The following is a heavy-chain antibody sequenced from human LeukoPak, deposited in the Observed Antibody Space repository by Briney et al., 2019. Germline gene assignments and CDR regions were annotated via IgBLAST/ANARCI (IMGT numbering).Heavy chain of an antibody. D-gene: IGHD3-10*01. CDR1: GLTFSSNA. Sequence: PGGSLRLSCAASGLTFSSNAMHWVRQAPGKGLEWVAVISYDGSNKYYADSVKGRFTIARDNSKNTLYLQMDSLRAADTAVYYCARDFDYGSGSYYSGHYYVGMDVWGQGTTVTVSS. CDR2: ISYDGSNK. J-gene: IGHJ6*02. CDR3: ARDFDYGSGSYYSGHYYVGMDV. V-gene: IGHV3-30*04.